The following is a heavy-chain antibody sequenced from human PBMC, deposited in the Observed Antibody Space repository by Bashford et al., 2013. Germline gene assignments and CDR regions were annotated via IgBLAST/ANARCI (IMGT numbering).Heavy chain of an antibody. Sequence: SVKVSCKASGGTFSSYAISWVRQAPGQGLEWMGGIIPIFGTANYAQKFQGRVTITADESTSTAYMELSSLRSEDTAVYYCARVIAARPIRPNWFRPWGQGTLGPPSPQ. CDR3: ARVIAARPIRPNWFRP. D-gene: IGHD6-6*01. J-gene: IGHJ5*02. CDR1: GGTFSSYA. V-gene: IGHV1-69*13. CDR2: IIPIFGTA.